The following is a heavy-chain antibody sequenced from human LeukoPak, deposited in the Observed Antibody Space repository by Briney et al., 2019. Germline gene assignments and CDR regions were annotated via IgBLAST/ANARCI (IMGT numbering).Heavy chain of an antibody. CDR1: GFTFTTYW. CDR2: IKQDGSEA. J-gene: IGHJ5*02. CDR3: ARIAAAVPDQ. D-gene: IGHD6-13*01. Sequence: GGSLRLSCAASGFTFTTYWMAWVRQAPGKGLEWVANIKQDGSEAYYMDSVKGRFTTSRDNAKNLLYLQMSSLRDDDTALYYCARIAAAVPDQWGQGTLVTVSS. V-gene: IGHV3-7*01.